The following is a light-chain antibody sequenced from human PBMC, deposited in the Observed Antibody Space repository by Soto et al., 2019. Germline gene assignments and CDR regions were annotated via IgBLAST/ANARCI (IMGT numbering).Light chain of an antibody. CDR2: DAS. CDR1: QDISGW. CDR3: QHSRTRSGVT. J-gene: IGKJ3*01. Sequence: IQMTQSPSTLSASVGDRVIITCRASQDISGWLAWYQQKPGKAPKLLVFDASSLEDGVPSRFSCSGSRTEFTITVSNLQSDEFATYPCQHSRTRSGVTFAAGTNVDFK. V-gene: IGKV1-5*01.